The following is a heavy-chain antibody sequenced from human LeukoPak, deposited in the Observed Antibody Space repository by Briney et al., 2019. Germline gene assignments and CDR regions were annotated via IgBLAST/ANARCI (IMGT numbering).Heavy chain of an antibody. J-gene: IGHJ3*02. D-gene: IGHD3-9*01. CDR1: GYSSGDGYY. Sequence: SQTLSLTCTVSGYSSGDGYYWAWSRQPPGVGLEWIATIYHGGSTYYTPSLESRVTISLDTSKNHFSLNLTSVTAADTAMYYCARVAERTWLPYDAAFDIWGLGTKVTVSS. V-gene: IGHV4-38-2*02. CDR2: IYHGGST. CDR3: ARVAERTWLPYDAAFDI.